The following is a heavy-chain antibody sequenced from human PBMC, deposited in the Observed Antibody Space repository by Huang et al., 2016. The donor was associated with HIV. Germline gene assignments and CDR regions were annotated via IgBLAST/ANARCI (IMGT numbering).Heavy chain of an antibody. CDR1: GGSISSSSYY. Sequence: QLQLQESGPGLVKPSETLSLTCTVSGGSISSSSYYWGWIRQPPGKGLEWIGGIYHSGTTYYNPPLKSRVTIPVDTSRTQFSLKLSSVTAADTAVYYCAAHGRIVGIPAAPLRFDPWGQGTLVTVSS. CDR3: AAHGRIVGIPAAPLRFDP. J-gene: IGHJ5*02. CDR2: IYHSGTT. D-gene: IGHD6-13*01. V-gene: IGHV4-39*01.